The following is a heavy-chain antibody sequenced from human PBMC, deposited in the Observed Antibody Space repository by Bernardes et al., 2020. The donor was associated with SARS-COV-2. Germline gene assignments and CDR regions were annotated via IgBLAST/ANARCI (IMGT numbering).Heavy chain of an antibody. CDR3: AKDPDYGDYVGYGMDV. CDR1: GFTFRSYG. CDR2: ISYDGSNK. D-gene: IGHD4-17*01. J-gene: IGHJ6*02. V-gene: IGHV3-30*18. Sequence: GGSLRLSCAASGFTFRSYGMHWVRQAPGTGLEWVAVISYDGSNKYYADSVKGRFTISRDNSKNTLYLQMNSLRAEDTAVYYCAKDPDYGDYVGYGMDVWGQGTTVTVSS.